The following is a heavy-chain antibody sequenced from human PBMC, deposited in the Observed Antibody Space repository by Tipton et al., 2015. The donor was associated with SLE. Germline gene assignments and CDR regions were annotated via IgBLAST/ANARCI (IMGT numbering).Heavy chain of an antibody. D-gene: IGHD6-19*01. Sequence: TLSLTCTVSGGSMSNSFWSWIRQPPGKGLEWIGSIHYSGSTNYNPSLKSRVTMSVDPSKMQFSLNLNSVTAADTALYFCARGVAERLGLDFWGQGSLVTVSS. V-gene: IGHV4-59*01. CDR2: IHYSGST. CDR1: GGSMSNSF. J-gene: IGHJ4*02. CDR3: ARGVAERLGLDF.